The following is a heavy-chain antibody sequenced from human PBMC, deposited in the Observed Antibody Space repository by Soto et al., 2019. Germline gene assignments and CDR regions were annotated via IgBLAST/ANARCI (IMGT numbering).Heavy chain of an antibody. CDR1: GYRFTSYW. CDR2: IYPGDSGT. J-gene: IGHJ6*02. V-gene: IGHV5-51*01. CDR3: ARQGLTRDYGMDV. Sequence: GDSLKISCKGSGYRFTSYWIVWVRQMPGKGLEWMGIIYPGDSGTRYSPSFPGQVTISADKSISTASLQWSSLKAANTAMYNSARQGLTRDYGMDVWGQGTTVTVSS.